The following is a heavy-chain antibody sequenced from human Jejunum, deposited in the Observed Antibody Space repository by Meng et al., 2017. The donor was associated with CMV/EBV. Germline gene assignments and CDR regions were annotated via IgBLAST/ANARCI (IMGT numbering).Heavy chain of an antibody. CDR2: LYYDGRHT. V-gene: IGHV3-30*19. CDR3: ARVGESGDYYYNYGLNV. D-gene: IGHD2-15*01. Sequence: FSAYGMHWGRTRYSTYVEWLPLLYYDGRHTYYPTSFPLLFPLSNTNSKNTLYLQMNSLRAEDTAVYYCARVGESGDYYYNYGLNVWGQGTTVTVSS. CDR1: FSAYG. J-gene: IGHJ6*02.